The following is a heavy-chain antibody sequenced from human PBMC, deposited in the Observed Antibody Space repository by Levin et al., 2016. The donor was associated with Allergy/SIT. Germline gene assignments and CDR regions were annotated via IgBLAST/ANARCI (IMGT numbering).Heavy chain of an antibody. CDR1: GFSFSSYS. Sequence: GESLKISCVASGFSFSSYSMIWVRQAPGKGLEWVSSISSFSTYIHYADSVKGRFTISRDNAKNSLYLQMNSLTAEDTAVYYCARVIVGATYFDYWGQGTLVTVSS. CDR2: ISSFSTYI. V-gene: IGHV3-21*01. D-gene: IGHD1-26*01. J-gene: IGHJ4*02. CDR3: ARVIVGATYFDY.